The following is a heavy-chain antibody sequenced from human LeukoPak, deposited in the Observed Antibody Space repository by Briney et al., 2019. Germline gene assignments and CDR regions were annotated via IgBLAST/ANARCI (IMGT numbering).Heavy chain of an antibody. D-gene: IGHD4-11*01. CDR1: GFTFSSYG. CDR3: AKSRPTVNTGAFDY. J-gene: IGHJ4*02. Sequence: PGGSLRLSCAASGFTFSSYGMHWVRQAPGKGLEWVAVIWYDGSNKYYADSVKGRFTISRDNSKNTLYLQMNSLRAEDTAVYYCAKSRPTVNTGAFDYWGQGTLVTVSS. CDR2: IWYDGSNK. V-gene: IGHV3-33*06.